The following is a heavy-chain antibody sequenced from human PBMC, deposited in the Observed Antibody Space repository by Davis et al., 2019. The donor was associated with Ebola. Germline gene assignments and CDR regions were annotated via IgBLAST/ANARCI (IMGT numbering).Heavy chain of an antibody. CDR2: IIPILGIA. CDR3: ARVRYYYYGMDV. V-gene: IGHV1-69*04. Sequence: SVKVSCKASGGTFSSYAISWVRQAPGQGLEWMGRIIPILGIANYAQKFQGRVTMTRNTSISTAYMELSSLRSEDTAVYYCARVRYYYYGMDVWGQGTTVTVSS. J-gene: IGHJ6*02. CDR1: GGTFSSYA.